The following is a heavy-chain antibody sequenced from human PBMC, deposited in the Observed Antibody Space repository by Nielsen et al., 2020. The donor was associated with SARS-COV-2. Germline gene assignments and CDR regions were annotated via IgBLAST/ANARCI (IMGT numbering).Heavy chain of an antibody. D-gene: IGHD3-10*01. CDR1: GGSISSSNW. CDR2: IYHSGST. Sequence: SETLSLTCAVSGGSISSSNWWSWVRPPPGKGLEWIGEIYHSGSTNYNPSLRSRATISVDTAENRFSLRLTSVTAADTAVYYCARGWRSAELLPLEYWGQGTPVTVSS. J-gene: IGHJ4*02. V-gene: IGHV4-4*02. CDR3: ARGWRSAELLPLEY.